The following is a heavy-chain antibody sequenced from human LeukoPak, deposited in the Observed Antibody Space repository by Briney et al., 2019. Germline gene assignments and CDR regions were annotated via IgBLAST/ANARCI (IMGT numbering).Heavy chain of an antibody. D-gene: IGHD3-22*01. J-gene: IGHJ5*01. CDR1: GFIFHDYA. CDR3: ARESESSGWYDF. Sequence: GGSLRLSCAAPGFIFHDYAIHWVRQPPGKGLEWVSLISGDGGSTFYADSVKGRFTISRDNSKNSLYLQMSSLRIEDTALYYCARESESSGWYDFWGQGTLVTGSS. CDR2: ISGDGGST. V-gene: IGHV3-43*02.